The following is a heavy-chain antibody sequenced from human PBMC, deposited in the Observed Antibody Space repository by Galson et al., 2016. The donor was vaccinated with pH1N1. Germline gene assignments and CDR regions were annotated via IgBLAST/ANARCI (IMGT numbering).Heavy chain of an antibody. J-gene: IGHJ4*02. CDR3: ARGLAVAGTFYFDS. CDR1: GGSISSHD. D-gene: IGHD6-19*01. CDR2: IYTSGST. V-gene: IGHV4-4*09. Sequence: ETLSLTCTVSGGSISSHDWSWIRQPPGKGLEWIGYIYTSGSTYYNPSLKSRVTMSVDTSKNQFSLKLTSVTAAATAVYYCARGLAVAGTFYFDSWGQGTLVTVSS.